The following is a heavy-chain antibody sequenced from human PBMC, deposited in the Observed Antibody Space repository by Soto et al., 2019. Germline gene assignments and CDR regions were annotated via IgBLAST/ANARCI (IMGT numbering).Heavy chain of an antibody. J-gene: IGHJ6*02. D-gene: IGHD3-10*01. V-gene: IGHV4-34*01. CDR2: VNDSGST. CDR1: GGPLSGYY. Sequence: PSETLSLTCGVHGGPLSGYYWNWIRLPPGKGLEWIGEVNDSGSTTYNPSLKSRFTISVHTSKNHFSLKVTSVTAADTAVYYCAGKESLIYYYYRMDVGCQGTAVTVSS. CDR3: AGKESLIYYYYRMDV.